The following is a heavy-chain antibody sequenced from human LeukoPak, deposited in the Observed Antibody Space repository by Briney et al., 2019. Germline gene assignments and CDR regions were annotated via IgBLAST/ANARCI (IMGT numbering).Heavy chain of an antibody. D-gene: IGHD3-10*01. CDR3: ARDLYYGSGSSGH. CDR2: IKQDGSEK. CDR1: GFTFRTYW. V-gene: IGHV3-7*01. J-gene: IGHJ4*02. Sequence: PGGSLRLSCEASGFTFRTYWMSWVRQAPGKGLEWVANIKQDGSEKYYVDSVKGRFTISRDNAKNSLYLQMNSLSAEDTAVYYCARDLYYGSGSSGHWGQGTLVTASS.